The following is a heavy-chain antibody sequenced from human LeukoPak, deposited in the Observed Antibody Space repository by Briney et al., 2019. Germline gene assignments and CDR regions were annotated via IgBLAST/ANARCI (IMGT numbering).Heavy chain of an antibody. CDR3: ARRRWQRGPDVVNPFDY. V-gene: IGHV4-39*01. CDR1: GGSISSSSYY. Sequence: SETLSLTCTVSGGSISSSSYYWGWIRQPPGKGLEWIGSSYYSGSTYYNPSLKSRFTISVDTSKNQFSLKLSSVTAADTAVYYCARRRWQRGPDVVNPFDYWGQGTLVTVSS. J-gene: IGHJ4*02. D-gene: IGHD5-12*01. CDR2: SYYSGST.